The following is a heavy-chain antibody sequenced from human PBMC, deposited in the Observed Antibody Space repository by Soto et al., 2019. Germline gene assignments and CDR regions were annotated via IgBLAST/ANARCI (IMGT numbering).Heavy chain of an antibody. CDR1: GESISGSSYY. J-gene: IGHJ4*02. Sequence: SETLSLTCIVSGESISGSSYYWGWIRQPPGKGLEWIGSIYYSGRTYYNPSFKSRVTISIDTSKNQFSLKLSSVTATDTAVYYCERQRTTVVTQAYFDHWGQGALVTVS. D-gene: IGHD2-21*02. V-gene: IGHV4-39*01. CDR3: ERQRTTVVTQAYFDH. CDR2: IYYSGRT.